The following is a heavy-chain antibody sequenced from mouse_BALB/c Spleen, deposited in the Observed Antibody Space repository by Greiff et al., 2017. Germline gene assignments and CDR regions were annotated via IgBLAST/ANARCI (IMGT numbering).Heavy chain of an antibody. D-gene: IGHD1-1*01. CDR1: GFSLTGYG. CDR2: IWGDGST. Sequence: QVQLQQSGPGLVAPSQSLSITCTVSGFSLTGYGVNWVRQPPGKGLEWLGMIWGDGSTDYNSALKSRLSISKDNSKSQVFLKMNSLQTDDTARYYCASYYGSSLAWFAYWGQGTLVTVSA. J-gene: IGHJ3*01. V-gene: IGHV2-6-7*01. CDR3: ASYYGSSLAWFAY.